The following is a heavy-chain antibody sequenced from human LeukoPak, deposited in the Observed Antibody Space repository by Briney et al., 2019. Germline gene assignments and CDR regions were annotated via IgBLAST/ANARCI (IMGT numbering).Heavy chain of an antibody. V-gene: IGHV4-39*07. CDR2: IYYSVTT. D-gene: IGHD1-26*01. Sequence: SETLSLTCTVSGGSISSSSYYWGWIRQPPGKGLEWIGSIYYSVTTYYNPSLKSRVTISVDTSKNQFSLNLSSVTAADTAVYYCARHSGTFYFYYYMDVWGKGTTVTVSS. CDR3: ARHSGTFYFYYYMDV. J-gene: IGHJ6*03. CDR1: GGSISSSSYY.